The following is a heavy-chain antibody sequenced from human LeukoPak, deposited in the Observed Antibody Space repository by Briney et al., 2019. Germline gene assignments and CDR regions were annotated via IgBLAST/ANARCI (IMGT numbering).Heavy chain of an antibody. D-gene: IGHD4-23*01. CDR1: GFTFSSYG. V-gene: IGHV3-23*01. CDR2: VSASGSGT. CDR3: ARRAGGYSHPYDY. J-gene: IGHJ4*02. Sequence: PGGTLRLSCAASGFTFSSYGMSWVRQAPGKGLEWVSAVSASGSGTYYADSVKGRFTISRDNSKNTLYLQMNSLRAEDTAVYYCARRAGGYSHPYDYWGQGILVTVSS.